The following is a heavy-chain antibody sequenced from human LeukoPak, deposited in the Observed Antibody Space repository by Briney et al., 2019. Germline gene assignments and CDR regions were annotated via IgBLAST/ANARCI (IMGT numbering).Heavy chain of an antibody. D-gene: IGHD2-8*01. CDR3: ANAYCTNGVCPNDY. CDR1: GFTFSSYA. CDR2: ISGSGGST. Sequence: PGGSLRLSCAASGFTFSSYAMSWVRQAPGKGLEWVSAISGSGGSTYYADSVKGRSTISRDNSKNTLYLQMNSLRAEDTAVYYCANAYCTNGVCPNDYWGQGTLVTVSS. V-gene: IGHV3-23*01. J-gene: IGHJ4*02.